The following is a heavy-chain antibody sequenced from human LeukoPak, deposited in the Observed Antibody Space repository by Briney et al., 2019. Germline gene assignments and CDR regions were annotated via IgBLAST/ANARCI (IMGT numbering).Heavy chain of an antibody. CDR1: SGSISSGY. CDR2: IYYSGTT. J-gene: IGHJ3*02. CDR3: ARGVTSPLDAFDI. Sequence: SETLSLTCTVSSGSISSGYWSWIRQPPGKGLEWIGYIYYSGTTNYNPSLKSRVTMSVDTSKKQFSLTLSSVTAADTAVYYCARGVTSPLDAFDIWGQGTTVTVSS. D-gene: IGHD1-26*01. V-gene: IGHV4-59*01.